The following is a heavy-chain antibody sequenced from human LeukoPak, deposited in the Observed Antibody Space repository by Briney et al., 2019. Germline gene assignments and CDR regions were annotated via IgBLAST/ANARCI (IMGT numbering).Heavy chain of an antibody. Sequence: GGSLRLSCAASGFTVSSNYMSWVRQAPGKGLEWVSVIYSGGSTYYADSVKGRFTISRDNSKNTLYLQMNSLRAEDTAVYYCAKDRYQLLYVFDYWGQGTLVTVSS. CDR3: AKDRYQLLYVFDY. CDR1: GFTVSSNY. V-gene: IGHV3-66*01. CDR2: IYSGGST. D-gene: IGHD2-2*02. J-gene: IGHJ4*02.